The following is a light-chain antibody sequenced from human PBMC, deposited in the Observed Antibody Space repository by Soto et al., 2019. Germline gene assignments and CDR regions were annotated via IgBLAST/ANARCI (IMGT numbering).Light chain of an antibody. Sequence: EIVMTQSPATLSVSPGERAALACRASQSVGSNLAWYQQKPGQAPRLLIYAASTRAPGIPARFSGSGSGTEFTLTISSLQSEHFAVYYCQQYNNWPPITFGQGTRLEIK. V-gene: IGKV3-15*01. CDR3: QQYNNWPPIT. CDR1: QSVGSN. J-gene: IGKJ5*01. CDR2: AAS.